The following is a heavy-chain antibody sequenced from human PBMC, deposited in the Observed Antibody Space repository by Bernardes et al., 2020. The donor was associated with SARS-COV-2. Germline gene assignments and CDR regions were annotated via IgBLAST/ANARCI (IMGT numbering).Heavy chain of an antibody. D-gene: IGHD1-26*01. CDR1: GFTFSSYS. CDR3: AREIDNQVGGKFRAPGY. J-gene: IGHJ1*01. V-gene: IGHV3-21*06. CDR2: ISDAGDST. Sequence: GGSLRLSCAASGFTFSSYSFKWVRQAPGKGPEWVSSISDAGDSTTYADSMKGRFTISRDNAKNLLYLQMNSLRVEDTAVYYCAREIDNQVGGKFRAPGYWGLGT.